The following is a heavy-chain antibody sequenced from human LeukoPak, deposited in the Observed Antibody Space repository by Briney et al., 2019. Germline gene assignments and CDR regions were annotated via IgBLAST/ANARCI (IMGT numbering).Heavy chain of an antibody. Sequence: PGGSLRLSCAASGFTFSSYEMNWVRQAPGKGLEWVSYISSSGSTVYYADSVKGRFTISRDNAKNSLYLQMNSLRAEDTAVYYCASQPLWFGELFEDYWGQGTLVTVSS. CDR1: GFTFSSYE. J-gene: IGHJ4*02. CDR2: ISSSGSTV. CDR3: ASQPLWFGELFEDY. V-gene: IGHV3-48*03. D-gene: IGHD3-10*01.